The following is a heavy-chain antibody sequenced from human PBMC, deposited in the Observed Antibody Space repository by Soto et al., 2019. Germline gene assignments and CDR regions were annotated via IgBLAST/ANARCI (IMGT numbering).Heavy chain of an antibody. V-gene: IGHV3-23*01. CDR1: RFTFSNYA. CDR3: AKELGYCSGGSCRRRYDAFDI. J-gene: IGHJ3*02. Sequence: GSLRLSCAASRFTFSNYAMSWVRQAPGKGLEWVSAIGDSGGSTYYADSLKGRFTISRDNSKNTLYLQMNSLGAEDTAVYYCAKELGYCSGGSCRRRYDAFDIWGQGTMVTVSS. D-gene: IGHD2-15*01. CDR2: IGDSGGST.